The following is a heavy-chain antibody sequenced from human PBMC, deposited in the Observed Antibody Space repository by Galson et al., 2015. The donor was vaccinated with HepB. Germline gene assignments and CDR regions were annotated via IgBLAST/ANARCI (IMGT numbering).Heavy chain of an antibody. D-gene: IGHD6-19*01. J-gene: IGHJ4*02. CDR3: ARGRLSVAVFDH. CDR1: GGSISSDY. CDR2: MFYSVKT. V-gene: IGHV4-59*08. Sequence: SETLSLTCTVSGGSISSDYWGWIRQPPGEGREWIGYMFYSVKTDYNPSLKSRVTISADTSKNQFSLNLRSGTAADTAVYYCARGRLSVAVFDHWSQGTLVTVSS.